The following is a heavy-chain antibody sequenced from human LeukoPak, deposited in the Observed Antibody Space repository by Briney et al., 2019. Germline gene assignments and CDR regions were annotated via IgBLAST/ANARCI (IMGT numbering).Heavy chain of an antibody. D-gene: IGHD5-24*01. Sequence: GGSLRLSCAASGFTFSSYAMSWVRQAPGKGLEWVSYISSSGSTIYYADSVKGRFTISRDNAKNSLYLQMNSLRAEDTAVYYCARFVEMATKFDYWGQGTLVTVSS. CDR3: ARFVEMATKFDY. V-gene: IGHV3-48*04. CDR1: GFTFSSYA. J-gene: IGHJ4*02. CDR2: ISSSGSTI.